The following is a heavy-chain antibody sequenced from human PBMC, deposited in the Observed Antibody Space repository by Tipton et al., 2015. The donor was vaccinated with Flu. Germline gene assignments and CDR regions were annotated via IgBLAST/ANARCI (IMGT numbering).Heavy chain of an antibody. J-gene: IGHJ4*02. V-gene: IGHV3-74*01. Sequence: AASGFTFSNYWMHWVRQAPGKGLVWVSRINSDGSSTSYADSVKGRFTISRDNAKNTLYLQMNSLRAEDMAVYYCTKGGRAGNAPVDYWGQGTLVTVSS. D-gene: IGHD6-19*01. CDR1: GFTFSNYW. CDR3: TKGGRAGNAPVDY. CDR2: INSDGSST.